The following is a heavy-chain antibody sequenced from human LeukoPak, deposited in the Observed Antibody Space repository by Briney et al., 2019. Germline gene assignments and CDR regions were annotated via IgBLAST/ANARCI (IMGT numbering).Heavy chain of an antibody. J-gene: IGHJ4*02. D-gene: IGHD4-17*01. CDR1: GFNFRSYW. Sequence: HPGGSLRLSCAASGFNFRSYWMKWVRQAPGKGLEWVANIKEDGSKKYYVDSVKGRFTISRDNSKNTLFLQMNSLRGEDTAVYYCAKAGTVTGPYYFDYWGQGTLVTVSS. V-gene: IGHV3-7*04. CDR3: AKAGTVTGPYYFDY. CDR2: IKEDGSKK.